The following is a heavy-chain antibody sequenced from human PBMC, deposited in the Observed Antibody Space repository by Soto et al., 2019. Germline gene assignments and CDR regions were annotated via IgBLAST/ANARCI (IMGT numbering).Heavy chain of an antibody. CDR2: VYYGGST. CDR1: GGSIRNYF. Sequence: SETLSLTCTVSGGSIRNYFCSWIRQPPGQGLEWIGYVYYGGSTNYNPSLKSRVTMSVDTSKNQFSLKLSSVTAADTAVYYCARHWTSATQPFVSWGQGTLVTVSS. J-gene: IGHJ4*02. V-gene: IGHV4-59*08. CDR3: ARHWTSATQPFVS. D-gene: IGHD2-15*01.